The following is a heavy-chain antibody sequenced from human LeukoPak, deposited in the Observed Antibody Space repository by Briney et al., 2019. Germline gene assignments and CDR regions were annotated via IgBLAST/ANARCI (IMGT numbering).Heavy chain of an antibody. V-gene: IGHV4-61*02. Sequence: SQTLSLTCTVSGGSISSSSYYWSWIRQPAGKGLEWIGRIYTSGSTNYNPSLKSRATISVDTSKNQFSLRLSSVTAADTAVYYCARGRSFYYYYYMDVWGKGTTVTVSS. CDR2: IYTSGST. CDR3: ARGRSFYYYYYMDV. J-gene: IGHJ6*03. CDR1: GGSISSSSYY.